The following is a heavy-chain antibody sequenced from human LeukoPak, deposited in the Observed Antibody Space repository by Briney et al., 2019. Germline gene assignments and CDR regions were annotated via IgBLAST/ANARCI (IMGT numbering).Heavy chain of an antibody. J-gene: IGHJ6*02. CDR1: GGTFSSYA. Sequence: ASVKVSCKVSGGTFSSYAISWVRQAPGQGLEWMGGIIPMFGTTNYAQRFQGRVTMTTDSSTSTGYMELKNLRSDDTATFYCVRAPADPLRPFGMNVWGQGTTVIVSS. V-gene: IGHV1-69*05. CDR3: VRAPADPLRPFGMNV. CDR2: IIPMFGTT. D-gene: IGHD3-16*01.